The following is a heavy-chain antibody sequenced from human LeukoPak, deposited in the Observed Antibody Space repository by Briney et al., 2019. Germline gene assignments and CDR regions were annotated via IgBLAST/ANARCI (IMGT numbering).Heavy chain of an antibody. Sequence: PGGPLRLSCAASGFTFSSYSMNWVRQAPRKGLEWGSSIRISSGYIYYADSVKGRFIISRDNAENSLYRQMNSLRADDTAVFYCASDLRTHSSSDAFDIWGQGTMVTVSS. CDR1: GFTFSSYS. J-gene: IGHJ3*02. CDR2: IRISSGYI. D-gene: IGHD6-6*01. V-gene: IGHV3-21*01. CDR3: ASDLRTHSSSDAFDI.